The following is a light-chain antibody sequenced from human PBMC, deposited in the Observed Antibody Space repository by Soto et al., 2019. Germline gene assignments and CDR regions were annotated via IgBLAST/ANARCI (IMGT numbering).Light chain of an antibody. CDR3: KKYNIWPLWK. Sequence: IVSRQSPCSRCFSPLDIATLSCRARERVTSSLAWYQQKPVQLPRLLIYAASTRATDVPARFSGGGSETEFTLNIRRLQSEDFAVYFCKKYNIWPLWKFGKGNXVEIK. CDR2: AAS. V-gene: IGKV3-15*01. J-gene: IGKJ1*01. CDR1: ERVTSS.